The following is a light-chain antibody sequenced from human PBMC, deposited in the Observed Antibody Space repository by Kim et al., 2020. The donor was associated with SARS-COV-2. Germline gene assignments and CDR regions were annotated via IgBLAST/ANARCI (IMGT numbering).Light chain of an antibody. CDR1: NIGSKS. V-gene: IGLV3-21*04. CDR2: YDS. CDR3: QVWDSSSDHPRVV. Sequence: SYELTQPPSVSVAPGKTARITCGENNIGSKSVHWYQQKPGQAPVLVIYYDSDRPSGIPERFSGSNSGNTATLTISRVEAGDEADYYCQVWDSSSDHPRVVFGGGTQLTVL. J-gene: IGLJ2*01.